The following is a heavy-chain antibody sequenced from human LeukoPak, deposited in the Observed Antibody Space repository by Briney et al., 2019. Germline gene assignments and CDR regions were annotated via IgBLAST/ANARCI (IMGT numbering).Heavy chain of an antibody. J-gene: IGHJ3*02. CDR3: ARGYSNYGYAFDI. D-gene: IGHD4-11*01. CDR1: GFTLSGYS. Sequence: GESLRPSCATSGFTLSGYSMNWVRQAPGKGLEWVSSISSSSSYIYYADSVKGRFTISRDNAKNSLYLQMNSLRAEDTAVYYCARGYSNYGYAFDIWGQGTMVTVSS. V-gene: IGHV3-21*01. CDR2: ISSSSSYI.